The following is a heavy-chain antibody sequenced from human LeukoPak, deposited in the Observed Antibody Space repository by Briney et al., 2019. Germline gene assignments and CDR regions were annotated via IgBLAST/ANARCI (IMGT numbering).Heavy chain of an antibody. Sequence: GGSLRLSCAASGFTFYDYAMHWVRQAPGKGLEWVSLISGDGGSKDYADSVKGRFTISRDNSKNSLYLQMNGLRSEDTALYYCEKDHNNPGSYRYYYYSLDDWGQGTTVTVSS. CDR2: ISGDGGSK. CDR1: GFTFYDYA. J-gene: IGHJ6*02. CDR3: EKDHNNPGSYRYYYYSLDD. D-gene: IGHD1-26*01. V-gene: IGHV3-43*02.